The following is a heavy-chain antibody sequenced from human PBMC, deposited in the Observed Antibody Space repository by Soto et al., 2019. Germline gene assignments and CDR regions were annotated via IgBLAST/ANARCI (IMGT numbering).Heavy chain of an antibody. CDR2: IWYDGSNK. V-gene: IGHV3-33*01. CDR3: ARGGVGVVIPPAYGMDV. D-gene: IGHD3-3*01. CDR1: GFTFSSYG. Sequence: QVQLVESGGGVVQPGRSLRLSCAASGFTFSSYGMHWVRQAPGKGLEWVAVIWYDGSNKYYADSVKGRFTISRDNSKNTLYLQMNSLRAEDTAVYYCARGGVGVVIPPAYGMDVWGQGTTDTVSS. J-gene: IGHJ6*02.